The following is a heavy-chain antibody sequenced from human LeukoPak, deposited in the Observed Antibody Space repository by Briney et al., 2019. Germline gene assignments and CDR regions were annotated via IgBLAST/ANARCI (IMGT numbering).Heavy chain of an antibody. D-gene: IGHD2-2*02. Sequence: ASVKVSCKASGYTFTSYAMHWVRQAPGQRLGWMGWINAGDGNTKYSQRFQGRVTITRDTSASTAYMELSSLRSEDTAVYYCARGRPIVVVPAAINYYYAMDVWGKGTTVTVSS. CDR2: INAGDGNT. CDR1: GYTFTSYA. V-gene: IGHV1-3*01. J-gene: IGHJ6*04. CDR3: ARGRPIVVVPAAINYYYAMDV.